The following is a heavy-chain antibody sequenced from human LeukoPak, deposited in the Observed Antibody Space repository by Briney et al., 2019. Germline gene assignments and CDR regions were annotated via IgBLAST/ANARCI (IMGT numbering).Heavy chain of an antibody. J-gene: IGHJ4*02. CDR3: ATEEGIAAVY. V-gene: IGHV1-69*04. D-gene: IGHD6-13*01. Sequence: SVKVPCKASGGTFNSYAISWVRQAPGQGLEWMGRIIPIPGIANYAQKFQGRVTITADKSTSTAYMELSSLRSEDTAVYYCATEEGIAAVYWGQGTLVTVSS. CDR2: IIPIPGIA. CDR1: GGTFNSYA.